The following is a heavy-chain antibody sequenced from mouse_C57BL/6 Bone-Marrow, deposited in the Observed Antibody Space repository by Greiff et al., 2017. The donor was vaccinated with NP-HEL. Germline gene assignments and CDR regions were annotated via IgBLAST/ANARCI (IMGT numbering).Heavy chain of an antibody. Sequence: EVQLQESGGDLVKPGGSLKLSCAASGFTFSSYGMSWVRQTPDKRLEWVATISRGGSYTYYPDSVKGRFTISRDNAKNTLYLQMSSLKSEDTAMYYCARHENYYSNCWFAYWGQGTLVTVSA. CDR3: ARHENYYSNCWFAY. V-gene: IGHV5-6*01. J-gene: IGHJ3*01. D-gene: IGHD2-5*01. CDR1: GFTFSSYG. CDR2: ISRGGSYT.